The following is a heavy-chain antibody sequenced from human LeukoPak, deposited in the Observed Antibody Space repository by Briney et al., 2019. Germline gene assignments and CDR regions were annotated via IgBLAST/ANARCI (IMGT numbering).Heavy chain of an antibody. J-gene: IGHJ4*02. V-gene: IGHV3-21*01. CDR3: ARDNPPPYYDFWSGYLIFDY. CDR1: GFTFRGYA. CDR2: ISSSSSYI. Sequence: GGSLRLSCAASGFTFRGYAMSWVRQAPGKGLEWVSSISSSSSYIYYADSVKGRFTISRDNAKNSLYLQMNSLRAEDTAVYYCARDNPPPYYDFWSGYLIFDYWGQGTLVTVSS. D-gene: IGHD3-3*01.